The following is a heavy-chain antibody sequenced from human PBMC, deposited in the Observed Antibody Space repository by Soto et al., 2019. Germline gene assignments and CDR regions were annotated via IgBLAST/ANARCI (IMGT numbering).Heavy chain of an antibody. CDR2: INHVGGT. CDR1: GGSFSGYY. Sequence: QVQLQQWGAGLLKPSETLSLTCAVYGGSFSGYYWSWIRQTPGKGLEWIGEINHVGGTNYNPSLKSRLTISVDTSKNQFSLKVNSVTAADSAVYYCARGQKGYSSSWYVDWGQGTPVTVSS. V-gene: IGHV4-34*01. D-gene: IGHD6-13*01. J-gene: IGHJ4*02. CDR3: ARGQKGYSSSWYVD.